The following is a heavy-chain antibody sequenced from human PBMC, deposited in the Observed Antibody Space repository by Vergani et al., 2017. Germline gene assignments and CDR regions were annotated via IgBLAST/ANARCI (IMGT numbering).Heavy chain of an antibody. Sequence: QVQLVESGGGVVQPGRSLRLSCAASGFTFSSYGMHWVRQAPGKGLEWVAVIWYDGSNKYYADSVKGRFTISRDNSKNTLYLQMNRLRAEDTAVYYCARERGDNPELGYWGQGTLVTVSS. CDR1: GFTFSSYG. CDR2: IWYDGSNK. J-gene: IGHJ4*02. CDR3: ARERGDNPELGY. D-gene: IGHD7-27*01. V-gene: IGHV3-33*01.